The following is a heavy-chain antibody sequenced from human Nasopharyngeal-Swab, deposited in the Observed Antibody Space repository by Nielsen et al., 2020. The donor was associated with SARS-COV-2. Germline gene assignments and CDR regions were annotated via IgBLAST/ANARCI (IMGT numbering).Heavy chain of an antibody. CDR2: TSSGLAT. CDR1: GFIVKDNN. V-gene: IGHV3-53*04. J-gene: IGHJ2*01. D-gene: IGHD3-16*01. Sequence: LSLTCAASGFIVKDNNIHWVRQAPGKGLQWVSFTSSGLATDYSDSVKGRFTISRHNSENTLYLQMNSLRPEDTAIYYCARGRGGSDWYLDLWGRGTLVTVSS. CDR3: ARGRGGSDWYLDL.